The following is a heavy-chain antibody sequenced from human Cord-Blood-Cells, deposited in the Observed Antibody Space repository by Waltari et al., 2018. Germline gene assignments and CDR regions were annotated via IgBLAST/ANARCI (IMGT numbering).Heavy chain of an antibody. CDR1: GGTFSSYT. D-gene: IGHD4-17*01. J-gene: IGHJ5*02. V-gene: IGHV1-69*02. Sequence: QVQLVQSGAEVTKPGSSVKVSCKASGGTFSSYTISWVRQAPGQGLEWMGRIIPILGIANYAQKFQGRVTITADKSTSTAYMELSSLRSEDTAVYYCARVNGDYNWFDPWGQGTLVTVSS. CDR3: ARVNGDYNWFDP. CDR2: IIPILGIA.